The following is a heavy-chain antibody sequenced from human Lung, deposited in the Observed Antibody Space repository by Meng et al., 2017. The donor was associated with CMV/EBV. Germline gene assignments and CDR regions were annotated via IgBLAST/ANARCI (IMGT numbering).Heavy chain of an antibody. CDR2: INPNSGGT. CDR3: ARDRVPAAFRDYGMDV. Sequence: ASVXVSXKASGYTFTGYYMHWVRQAPGQGLEWMGWINPNSGGTNYAQKFQGRVTMTRDTSISTAYMELSRLRSDDTAVYYCARDRVPAAFRDYGMDVWGHGXTVTVSS. CDR1: GYTFTGYY. J-gene: IGHJ6*02. V-gene: IGHV1-2*02. D-gene: IGHD2-2*01.